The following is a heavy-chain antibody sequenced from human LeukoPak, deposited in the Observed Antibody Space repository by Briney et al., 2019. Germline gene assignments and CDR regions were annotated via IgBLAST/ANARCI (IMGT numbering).Heavy chain of an antibody. D-gene: IGHD6-19*01. CDR2: TYYRSKWYN. CDR3: ARDSGCGSGCFDY. V-gene: IGHV6-1*01. Sequence: KPSHTLSLTCALSGDILSSNSAAWNWIRQSPSRGLEWMERTYYRSKWYNDYAVSVKSRITINPDTSKNQFSLQLNSVTPEDTAVYYCARDSGCGSGCFDYWGQGTLVTVSS. CDR1: GDILSSNSAA. J-gene: IGHJ4*02.